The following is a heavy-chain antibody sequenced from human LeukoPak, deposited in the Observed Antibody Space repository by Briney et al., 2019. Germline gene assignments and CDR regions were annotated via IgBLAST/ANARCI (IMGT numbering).Heavy chain of an antibody. V-gene: IGHV3-7*01. J-gene: IGHJ4*02. CDR3: ARNRATNDY. D-gene: IGHD1-26*01. CDR1: GFTFKNYR. CDR2: MKDDGNEI. Sequence: GGSLRLSCTASGFTFKNYRMTWVRQAPGKGLEWVASMKDDGNEIQYVDSVKGRFTISRDNAKNSLFLQMNNLRAEDTAVYYCARNRATNDYWGQGTLVTVSS.